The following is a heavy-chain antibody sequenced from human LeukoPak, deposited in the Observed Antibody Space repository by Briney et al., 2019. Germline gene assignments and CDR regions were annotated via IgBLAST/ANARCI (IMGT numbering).Heavy chain of an antibody. CDR3: AKVYYYDSKILDY. Sequence: GGSLRLSCAASGFTFDDYAMHWVRQAPGKGLEWVSGISWNSGSIGYADSVKGRFTISRDNSKNSLYLQMNSLRAEDTALYYCAKVYYYDSKILDYWGQGTLVTVSS. V-gene: IGHV3-9*01. CDR1: GFTFDDYA. J-gene: IGHJ4*02. D-gene: IGHD3-22*01. CDR2: ISWNSGSI.